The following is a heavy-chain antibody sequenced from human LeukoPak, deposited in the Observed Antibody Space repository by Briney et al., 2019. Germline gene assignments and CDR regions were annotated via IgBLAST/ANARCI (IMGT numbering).Heavy chain of an antibody. D-gene: IGHD3-10*01. Sequence: GASVKVSRKASGGTFSSYAISWVRQAPGQGLEWMGGIIPIFGTANYAQKFQGRVTITADESTSTAYMELSSLRSEDTAVYYCARTGSGSYYFGWFDPWGQGTLVTVSS. V-gene: IGHV1-69*01. CDR1: GGTFSSYA. J-gene: IGHJ5*02. CDR3: ARTGSGSYYFGWFDP. CDR2: IIPIFGTA.